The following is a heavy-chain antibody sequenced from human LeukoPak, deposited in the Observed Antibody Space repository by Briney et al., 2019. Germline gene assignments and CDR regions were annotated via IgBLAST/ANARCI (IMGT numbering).Heavy chain of an antibody. V-gene: IGHV4-39*01. D-gene: IGHD6-13*01. CDR3: ARLYRLSSRVMDAFDI. CDR2: IYYSGST. J-gene: IGHJ3*02. Sequence: KPAESLSLTCTVSGDSITSNSDYWGWIRQPPGKGLEWIVRIYYSGSTYYNPTLKSRVTMSVDTSTNQFSLKLSSVTAADTAVYYCARLYRLSSRVMDAFDIWGQGTMVTASS. CDR1: GDSITSNSDY.